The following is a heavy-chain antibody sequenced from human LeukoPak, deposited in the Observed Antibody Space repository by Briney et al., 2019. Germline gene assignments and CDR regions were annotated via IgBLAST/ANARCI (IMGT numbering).Heavy chain of an antibody. Sequence: ASVNVSCEASVYTPTGYYLHGVRPPPGHGLGWMGGLSSNSGGTKNAVKFQGRVTMTRDTSISTTYMELSSLRSDDTAVFYCARKGDVGDFMVWEYWGQGTLVTVSS. CDR2: LSSNSGGT. J-gene: IGHJ4*02. CDR3: ARKGDVGDFMVWEY. CDR1: VYTPTGYY. D-gene: IGHD4-17*01. V-gene: IGHV1-2*02.